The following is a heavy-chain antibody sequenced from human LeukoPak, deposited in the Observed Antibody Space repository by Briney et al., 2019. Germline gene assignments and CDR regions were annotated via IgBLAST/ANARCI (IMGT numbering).Heavy chain of an antibody. V-gene: IGHV4-59*01. CDR1: GGSISSYY. CDR3: ARALVRGVTGRYYYGMDV. J-gene: IGHJ6*02. Sequence: SETLSLTYTVSGGSISSYYWSWIRQPPGKGLEWIGYVYYGASTNYSPSLKSRVTISVDTSKNQFSLKLTSVTAADTAVYYCARALVRGVTGRYYYGMDVWGQGTTVTVSS. D-gene: IGHD3-10*01. CDR2: VYYGAST.